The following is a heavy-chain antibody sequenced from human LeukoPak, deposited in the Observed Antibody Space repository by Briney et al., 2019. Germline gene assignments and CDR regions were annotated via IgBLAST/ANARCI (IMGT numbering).Heavy chain of an antibody. CDR2: VGPSGART. CDR3: ARDREISGSYFDY. V-gene: IGHV3-23*01. CDR1: GFTFSHHG. Sequence: GGSLRLSCAASGFTFSHHGMNWVRQAPGKGLEWVSGVGPSGARTYYADSVKGRFTVSRDNSKNMVFLQMNSLRAEDTAIYYCARDREISGSYFDYWGQGTLVTVSS. J-gene: IGHJ4*02. D-gene: IGHD1-26*01.